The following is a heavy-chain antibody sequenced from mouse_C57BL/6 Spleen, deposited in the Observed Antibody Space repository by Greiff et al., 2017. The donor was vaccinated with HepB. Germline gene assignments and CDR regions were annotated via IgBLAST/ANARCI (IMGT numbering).Heavy chain of an antibody. CDR2: IDPSDSYT. Sequence: QVQLQQPGAELVKPGASVKLSCKASGYTFTSYWMQWVKQRPGQGLEWIGEIDPSDSYTNYNQKFKGKATLTVDTSSSTAYMQLSSLTSEDSAVYYCATMVTTGTAMDYWGQGTSVTVSS. CDR3: ATMVTTGTAMDY. J-gene: IGHJ4*01. V-gene: IGHV1-50*01. CDR1: GYTFTSYW. D-gene: IGHD2-2*01.